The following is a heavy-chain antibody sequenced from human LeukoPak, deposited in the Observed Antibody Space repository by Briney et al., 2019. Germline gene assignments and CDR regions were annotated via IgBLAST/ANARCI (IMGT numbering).Heavy chain of an antibody. Sequence: GGSLRLSCTASGFTVSRNYMSWVRQAPGKGLEWVSVIYSGGDTYYADSVKGRFTISRDISENTLYLQMDNLRAEDTAFYYCAGSPPASPFDYWGQGTLVTVSS. CDR2: IYSGGDT. D-gene: IGHD2-2*01. CDR3: AGSPPASPFDY. V-gene: IGHV3-53*01. CDR1: GFTVSRNY. J-gene: IGHJ4*02.